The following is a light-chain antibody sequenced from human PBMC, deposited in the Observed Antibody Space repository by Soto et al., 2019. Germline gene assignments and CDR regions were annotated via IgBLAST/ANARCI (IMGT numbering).Light chain of an antibody. J-gene: IGLJ3*02. CDR2: GNS. CDR3: QSYDSSLSGSRV. CDR1: SSNIGAGYD. V-gene: IGLV1-40*01. Sequence: QSVLTQPPSVSGAPGQRVTISCTGSSSNIGAGYDVHWYQQLAGPAPKLLIYGNSNRPSGVPDRFSGSKSGTSASLAITVLQAEDEADYYCQSYDSSLSGSRVFGGGTKLTVL.